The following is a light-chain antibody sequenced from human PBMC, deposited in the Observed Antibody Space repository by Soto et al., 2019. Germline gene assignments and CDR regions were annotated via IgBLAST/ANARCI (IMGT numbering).Light chain of an antibody. J-gene: IGKJ3*01. V-gene: IGKV3-20*01. CDR3: QHYGSSPLFT. CDR2: GAS. CDR1: QSVSSSY. Sequence: EVVLTQSPGTLSLSPGERATLSCRASQSVSSSYLAWYQQKPGQAPRLLIHGASNRATGVPDRFSGSGSGTDFTLTISRLEPEDSAMYYCQHYGSSPLFTFVPGTKVDMK.